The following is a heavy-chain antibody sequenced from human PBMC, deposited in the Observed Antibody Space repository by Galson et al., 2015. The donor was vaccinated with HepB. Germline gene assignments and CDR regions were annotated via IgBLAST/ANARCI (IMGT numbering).Heavy chain of an antibody. CDR3: ARGLSRYNWNPQYNWFDP. CDR1: GYTFTSYD. J-gene: IGHJ5*02. D-gene: IGHD1-20*01. CDR2: MNPNSGNT. Sequence: SVTVSCKASGYTFTSYDINWVRQATGQGLEWMGWMNPNSGNTGYAQKFQGRVTMTRNTSISTAYMELSSLRSEDTAVYYCARGLSRYNWNPQYNWFDPWGQGTLVTVSS. V-gene: IGHV1-8*01.